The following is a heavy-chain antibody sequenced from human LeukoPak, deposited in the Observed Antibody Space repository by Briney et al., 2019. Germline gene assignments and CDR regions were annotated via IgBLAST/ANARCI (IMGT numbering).Heavy chain of an antibody. V-gene: IGHV1-69*06. CDR2: IIPIFGTA. J-gene: IGHJ6*03. D-gene: IGHD3-10*01. CDR1: GGTFSSYA. CDR3: ARGKHGAGSYYYYYYYSMDV. Sequence: GSSVKVSCKASGGTFSSYAISWVRQAPGQGLEWMGGIIPIFGTANYAQKFQGRVTITADKSTSTAYMELSSLRSEDTAVYYCARGKHGAGSYYYYYYYSMDVWGKGTTVTVSS.